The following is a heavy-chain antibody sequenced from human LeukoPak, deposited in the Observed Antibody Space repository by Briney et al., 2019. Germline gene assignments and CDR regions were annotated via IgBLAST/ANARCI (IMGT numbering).Heavy chain of an antibody. CDR1: GYTFSTYD. CDR2: MNPESGNT. J-gene: IGHJ3*02. V-gene: IGHV1-8*01. D-gene: IGHD3-22*01. CDR3: ARPGGGDYFDTSGYDAFDI. Sequence: ASVKVSCKASGYTFSTYDINWVRQAPGQGLEWMGWMNPESGNTDYAQKFEGRVTMTRDTSINTAYLELSSLRSEDTAVYYCARPGGGDYFDTSGYDAFDIWGQGTMVIVSS.